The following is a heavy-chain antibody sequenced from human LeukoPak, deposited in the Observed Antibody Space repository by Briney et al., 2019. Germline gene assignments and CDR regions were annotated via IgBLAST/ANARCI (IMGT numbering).Heavy chain of an antibody. V-gene: IGHV3-66*02. D-gene: IGHD6-6*01. CDR3: ASSSSSDYYYYYMDV. CDR2: IYSGGST. Sequence: PGGSLRLSCAASGFTVSSNYMSWVRQAPGKGLEWVSVIYSGGSTYYADSVKGRFTISRGNSKNTLYLQMNSLRAEDTAVYYCASSSSSDYYYYYMDVWGKGTTVTVSS. J-gene: IGHJ6*03. CDR1: GFTVSSNY.